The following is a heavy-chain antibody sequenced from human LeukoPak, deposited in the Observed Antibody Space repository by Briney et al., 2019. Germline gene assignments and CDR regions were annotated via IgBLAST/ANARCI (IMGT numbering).Heavy chain of an antibody. V-gene: IGHV4-59*01. Sequence: SETLSLTCTVSVRSISRYYGMGMPQPPGKGREGIGYIYYSGSTNYNPSLKSRVTISVDTSKNQFSLKLSSVTAAATAVYYCARERDYDILTGVPWAFDIWGQGTMVTVSS. CDR3: ARERDYDILTGVPWAFDI. D-gene: IGHD3-9*01. J-gene: IGHJ3*02. CDR1: VRSISRYY. CDR2: IYYSGST.